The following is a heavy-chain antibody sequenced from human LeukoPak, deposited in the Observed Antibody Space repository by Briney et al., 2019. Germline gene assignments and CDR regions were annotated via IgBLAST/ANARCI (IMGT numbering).Heavy chain of an antibody. D-gene: IGHD3-22*01. CDR2: IYYSGST. CDR1: GGSISSGGYY. V-gene: IGHV4-31*03. J-gene: IGHJ4*02. Sequence: SPSETLSLTCTVSGGSISSGGYYWIWIRQHPGKGLEWIGYIYYSGSTYYNPSLKSRVTISVDTSKNQFSLKLSSVTAADTAVYYCARLVEGGAPYYYDSSGYYYIDYWGQGTLVTVSS. CDR3: ARLVEGGAPYYYDSSGYYYIDY.